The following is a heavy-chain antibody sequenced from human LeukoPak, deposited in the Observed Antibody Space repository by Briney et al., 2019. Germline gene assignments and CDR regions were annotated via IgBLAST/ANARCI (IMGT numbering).Heavy chain of an antibody. CDR2: INWNGGST. CDR1: GFTFDDYG. Sequence: GGSLRLSCAASGFTFDDYGMSWVRQAPGKGLEWVSGINWNGGSTGYADSVKGRFTISRGNAKNSLYLQMNSLRAEDTALYHCAGDEMVGDSAGDWYFDLWGRGTLVTVSS. J-gene: IGHJ2*01. D-gene: IGHD3-10*01. CDR3: AGDEMVGDSAGDWYFDL. V-gene: IGHV3-20*01.